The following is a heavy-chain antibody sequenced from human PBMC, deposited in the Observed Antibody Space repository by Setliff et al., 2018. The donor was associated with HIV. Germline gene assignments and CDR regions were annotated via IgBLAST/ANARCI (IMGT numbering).Heavy chain of an antibody. J-gene: IGHJ4*02. D-gene: IGHD5-18*01. CDR1: GGSISSGSYY. CDR3: ARGYNYAYSDY. V-gene: IGHV4-61*02. CDR2: IYTSGST. Sequence: SETLSLTCTVSGGSISSGSYYWSWIRQPAGKGLEWIGRIYTSGSTNYNPSLKSRVTISVDTSKNQFSLKLSSVTAADTAVYYCARGYNYAYSDYWGQGTLVTVSS.